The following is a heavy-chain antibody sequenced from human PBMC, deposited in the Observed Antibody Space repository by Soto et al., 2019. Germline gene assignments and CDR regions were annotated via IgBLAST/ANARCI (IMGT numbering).Heavy chain of an antibody. Sequence: QVQLVQSGAEVKKPGSSVKVSCKASGGTFSSYAISWVRQAPGQGLEWMGGIIPIFGTANYAQKFQGRVTITAYESTSTANMELSSLRFEDTAVYYCARVGGGYDFGYYGMDVWGKGTTVTVSS. CDR3: ARVGGGYDFGYYGMDV. V-gene: IGHV1-69*01. J-gene: IGHJ6*04. CDR1: GGTFSSYA. D-gene: IGHD5-12*01. CDR2: IIPIFGTA.